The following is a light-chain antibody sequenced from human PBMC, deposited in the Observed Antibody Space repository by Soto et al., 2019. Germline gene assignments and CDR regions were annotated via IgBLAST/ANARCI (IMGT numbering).Light chain of an antibody. CDR1: SSNIGAGYD. V-gene: IGLV1-40*01. CDR2: GNS. J-gene: IGLJ1*01. CDR3: QSYDSSLSVLYV. Sequence: QSVLTQPSSVSGAPGQRVTISCTGSSSNIGAGYDEHWYQQLPGTAPKLLIYGNSNRPSGVPDRFSGSKSGTSASLAITGLQAEDEADYYCQSYDSSLSVLYVFGTGTQLTVL.